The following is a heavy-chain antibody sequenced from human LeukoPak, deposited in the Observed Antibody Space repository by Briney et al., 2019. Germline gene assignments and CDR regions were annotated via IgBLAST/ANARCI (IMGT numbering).Heavy chain of an antibody. V-gene: IGHV1-8*01. CDR3: ARDRGYYYDSSGYYYV. D-gene: IGHD3-22*01. CDR1: GYAFTSYD. CDR2: MNPNSGNT. Sequence: ASVKVSCKASGYAFTSYDINWVRQATGQGLEWMGWMNPNSGNTGYAQKFQGRVTMTMNTSISTAYMELSSLRTEDTAVYYCARDRGYYYDSSGYYYVWGQGTLVTVSS. J-gene: IGHJ4*02.